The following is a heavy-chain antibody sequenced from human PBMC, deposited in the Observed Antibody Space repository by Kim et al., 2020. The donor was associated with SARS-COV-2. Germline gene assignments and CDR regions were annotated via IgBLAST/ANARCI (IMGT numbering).Heavy chain of an antibody. CDR1: GFTFSNAW. D-gene: IGHD2-15*01. J-gene: IGHJ4*02. CDR2: IKSKTDGGTT. V-gene: IGHV3-15*01. Sequence: GGSLRLSCAASGFTFSNAWMSWVRQAPGKGLEWVGRIKSKTDGGTTDYAAPVKGRFTISRDDSKNTLYLQMNSLKTEDTAVYYCTTGPSGGYCSGGSCYLTDYWGQGTLVTVSS. CDR3: TTGPSGGYCSGGSCYLTDY.